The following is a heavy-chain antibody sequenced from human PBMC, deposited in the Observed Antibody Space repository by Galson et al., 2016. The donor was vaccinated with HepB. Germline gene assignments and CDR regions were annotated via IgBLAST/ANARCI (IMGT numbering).Heavy chain of an antibody. V-gene: IGHV3-33*06. D-gene: IGHD2-2*02. CDR1: RFTFSRYG. CDR3: AKSSRRVFPAAIAEPYYYGMDV. CDR2: IWEDGSKT. J-gene: IGHJ6*02. Sequence: SLRLSCAASRFTFSRYGMHWVRQAPGKGLEWVAVIWEDGSKTYYGDSVKGRFTISRDNSRNTLYLQMNSLGVDDTAVYYCAKSSRRVFPAAIAEPYYYGMDVWGQGTTVTVSS.